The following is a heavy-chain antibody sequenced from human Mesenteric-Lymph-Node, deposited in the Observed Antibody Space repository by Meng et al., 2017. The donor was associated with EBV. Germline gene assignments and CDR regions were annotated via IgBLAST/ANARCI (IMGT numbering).Heavy chain of an antibody. D-gene: IGHD3-10*01. V-gene: IGHV4-30-4*01. CDR3: TRDLNLQIGIRMARGIIGH. CDR2: IFDSGST. J-gene: IGHJ4*02. Sequence: QVQLQESGPGLVKPSQTLSLTCAVXXGSISSGAYYWSWIRQPPGRGLEWIGHIFDSGSTYYTPALESRVTISLDTSKNQVSLKLTSVTAADTAVYYCTRDLNLQIGIRMARGIIGHWGPGTLVTVSS. CDR1: XGSISSGAYY.